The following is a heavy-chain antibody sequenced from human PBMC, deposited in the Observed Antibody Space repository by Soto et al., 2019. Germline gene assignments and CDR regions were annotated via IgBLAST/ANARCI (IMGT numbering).Heavy chain of an antibody. CDR3: ARGLNIVVVVTNWFDP. CDR1: GGSFSGYY. CDR2: INHSGST. Sequence: LSLTCAVYGGSFSGYYWSWIRQPPGKGLEWIGEINHSGSTNYNPSLKSRVTISVDTSKNQFSLKLSSVTAADTAVYYCARGLNIVVVVTNWFDPWGQGTLVTVSS. J-gene: IGHJ5*02. V-gene: IGHV4-34*01. D-gene: IGHD2-15*01.